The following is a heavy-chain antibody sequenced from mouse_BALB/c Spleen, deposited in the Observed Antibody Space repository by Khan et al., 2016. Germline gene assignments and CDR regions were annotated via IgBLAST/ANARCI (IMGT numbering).Heavy chain of an antibody. CDR3: ARSYYGYFAMDY. CDR1: GFTFTDYY. V-gene: IGHV1-77*01. J-gene: IGHJ4*01. Sequence: QVQLKQSGTELPRPGASVKLSCKASGFTFTDYYVNWVKQRTGQGLEWIGESFPGSGSTYYNEKFKGKATLTADTSSSTAYMQLSSLTSEDSAVYFCARSYYGYFAMDYWGHGTSVTVSS. D-gene: IGHD1-2*01. CDR2: SFPGSGST.